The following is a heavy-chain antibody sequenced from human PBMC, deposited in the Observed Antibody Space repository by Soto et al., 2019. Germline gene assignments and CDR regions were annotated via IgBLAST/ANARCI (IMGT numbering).Heavy chain of an antibody. D-gene: IGHD3-10*01. V-gene: IGHV5-51*01. CDR3: ARGDRFGELLWDFNNWFDR. J-gene: IGHJ5*02. Sequence: GESLKISCQGSGYSFTSYLIGWVRQMPGKGLEWMGIIYPGDSDTRYSPSFQGQVTISADKSIRTSYRKWSSLKASDTAMYYCARGDRFGELLWDFNNWFDRWGQGTLVTVYS. CDR2: IYPGDSDT. CDR1: GYSFTSYL.